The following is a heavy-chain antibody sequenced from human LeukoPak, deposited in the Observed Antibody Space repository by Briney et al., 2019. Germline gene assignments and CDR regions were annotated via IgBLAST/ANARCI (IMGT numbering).Heavy chain of an antibody. D-gene: IGHD6-6*01. J-gene: IGHJ4*02. CDR3: ARRGSSSDY. CDR1: GGSISTYY. V-gene: IGHV4-34*01. CDR2: INHSGST. Sequence: PSETLSLTCTVSGGSISTYYWSRIRQPAGKGLEWIGEINHSGSTNYNPSLKSRVTISVDTSKNQFSLKLSSVTAADTAVYYCARRGSSSDYWGQGTLVTVSS.